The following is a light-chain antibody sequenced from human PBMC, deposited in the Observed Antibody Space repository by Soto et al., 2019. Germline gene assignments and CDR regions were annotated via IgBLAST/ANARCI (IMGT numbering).Light chain of an antibody. CDR2: QDV. CDR3: QAWDSSTAGV. Sequence: SYELTQPRSVSVSPGQTASITCSGDKLGDKYACWYQQKPGQSPVLVIYQDVKRPSGIPERFSGSSSGNTATLTISGTQAVDEADYYCQAWDSSTAGVFGGGTKLTVL. V-gene: IGLV3-1*01. CDR1: KLGDKY. J-gene: IGLJ2*01.